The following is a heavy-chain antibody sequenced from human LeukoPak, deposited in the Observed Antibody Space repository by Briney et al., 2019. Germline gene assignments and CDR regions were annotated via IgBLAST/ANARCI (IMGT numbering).Heavy chain of an antibody. Sequence: GRSLRLSCAAPGFTFSSYGMHWVRQAPGKGLEWVAVISYDGSNKYYADSVKGRFTISRDNSKNTLYLQMNSLRAEDTAVYYCAKFSSAGAVVGRGWFDPWGQGTLVTVSS. D-gene: IGHD1-26*01. V-gene: IGHV3-30*18. J-gene: IGHJ5*02. CDR2: ISYDGSNK. CDR3: AKFSSAGAVVGRGWFDP. CDR1: GFTFSSYG.